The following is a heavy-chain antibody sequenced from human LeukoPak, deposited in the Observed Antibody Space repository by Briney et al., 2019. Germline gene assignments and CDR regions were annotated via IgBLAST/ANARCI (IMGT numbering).Heavy chain of an antibody. D-gene: IGHD3-9*01. V-gene: IGHV1-69*13. CDR2: IIPIFGTA. CDR3: ARERRITISFDY. Sequence: SVKVSCKASGGTFSSYAISWVRQAPGQGLEWMGGIIPIFGTANYAQKFQGRVTITADESTSTAYMELSSLRSEDTAVYYCARERRITISFDYWGQGTLVTVSS. CDR1: GGTFSSYA. J-gene: IGHJ4*02.